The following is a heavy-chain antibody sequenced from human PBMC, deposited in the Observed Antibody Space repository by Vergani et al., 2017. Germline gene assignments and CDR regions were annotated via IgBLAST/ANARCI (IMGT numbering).Heavy chain of an antibody. CDR2: ISGPGLST. CDR3: VKEKIDLGSYFFDS. CDR1: GFTFSNSA. D-gene: IGHD2/OR15-2a*01. Sequence: EVQLVESGGGLVKPGGSLRLSCAASGFTFSNSAVSWVRQAPGRGLAWVSSISGPGLSTYYADSAKGRFSISRDNSKNTVFLQMHSLRAEDTAIYYCVKEKIDLGSYFFDSWGHGILVTVSS. J-gene: IGHJ4*01. V-gene: IGHV3-23*04.